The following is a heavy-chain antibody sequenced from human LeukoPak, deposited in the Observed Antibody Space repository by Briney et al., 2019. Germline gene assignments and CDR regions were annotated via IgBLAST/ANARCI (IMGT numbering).Heavy chain of an antibody. Sequence: GSLRLSCAASGFTFSSYEMNWVRQAPGKGLEWVSYISSSGSTIYYADSVKGRFTISRDNAMNSLYLQMNSLRAEDTAVYYCARGMTTEAEGYFDYWGQGTLVTVSS. J-gene: IGHJ4*02. CDR3: ARGMTTEAEGYFDY. V-gene: IGHV3-48*03. CDR2: ISSSGSTI. D-gene: IGHD4-17*01. CDR1: GFTFSSYE.